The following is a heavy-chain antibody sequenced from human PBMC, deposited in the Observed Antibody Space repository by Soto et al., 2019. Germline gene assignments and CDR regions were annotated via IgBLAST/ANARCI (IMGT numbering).Heavy chain of an antibody. J-gene: IGHJ6*02. CDR3: AGETYYYDSSGYYGMDV. Sequence: GESLKISCKGSGYSFTSYWIGWVRQMPGKGLEWMGIIYPGDSDTRYSPSFQGQVTISADKSISTAYLQWSSLKASDTAMYYCAGETYYYDSSGYYGMDVWGQGTTVTVSS. CDR1: GYSFTSYW. V-gene: IGHV5-51*01. D-gene: IGHD3-22*01. CDR2: IYPGDSDT.